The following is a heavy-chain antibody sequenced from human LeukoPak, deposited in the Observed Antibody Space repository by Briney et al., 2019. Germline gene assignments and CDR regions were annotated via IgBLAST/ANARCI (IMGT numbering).Heavy chain of an antibody. D-gene: IGHD5-24*01. Sequence: SQTLSLTCTVSGGSISSGGYYWSWIRQHPGKGLEWIGYIYYSGSTYYNPSLKSRVTISVDTSKNQFSLKLSSVTAADTAVYYCARGPKMATDLYYYYGMDVWGQGTTVTVSS. V-gene: IGHV4-31*03. CDR1: GGSISSGGYY. CDR3: ARGPKMATDLYYYYGMDV. J-gene: IGHJ6*02. CDR2: IYYSGST.